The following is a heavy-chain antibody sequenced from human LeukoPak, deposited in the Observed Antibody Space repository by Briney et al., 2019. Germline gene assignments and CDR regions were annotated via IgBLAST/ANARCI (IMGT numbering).Heavy chain of an antibody. CDR2: INHSGST. D-gene: IGHD2-15*01. J-gene: IGHJ4*02. Sequence: SETLSLTCAVYGGSFSGYYWSWIRQPPGKGLEWIGEINHSGSTNYNPSLKSRVTISVDTSKNQFSLKLSSVTAADTAVYYCAREGVVGAYGHFDYWGQGTLVTVAS. V-gene: IGHV4-34*01. CDR3: AREGVVGAYGHFDY. CDR1: GGSFSGYY.